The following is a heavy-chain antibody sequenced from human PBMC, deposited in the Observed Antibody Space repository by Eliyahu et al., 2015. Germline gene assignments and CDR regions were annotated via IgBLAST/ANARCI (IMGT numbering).Heavy chain of an antibody. CDR2: IXGSGGST. D-gene: IGHD3-10*01. V-gene: IGHV3-23*04. CDR1: EFTFSXYA. J-gene: IGHJ6*03. Sequence: EVQLVESGGGLVQPGGSLRLSXAASEFTFSXYAXXWXRQAPGXGLGXISTIXGSGGSTYHADSVKGRFTVSRDNSKNMLYLQMNSLRVEDAALYFCARSTYYYGSGSYSYRDYYYMDVWGKGTTVTVSS. CDR3: ARSTYYYGSGSYSYRDYYYMDV.